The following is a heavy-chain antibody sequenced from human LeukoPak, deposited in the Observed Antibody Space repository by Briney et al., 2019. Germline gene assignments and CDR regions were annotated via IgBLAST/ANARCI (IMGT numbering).Heavy chain of an antibody. J-gene: IGHJ4*02. Sequence: PSETLSLTCTVSGGSISSGGYYWSWIRQPPGKGLEWIGYIYHSGSTYYNPSLKSRVTISVDRPKNQFSLKLSSVTAADTAVYYCASSITGTTVDYWGQGTLVTVSS. CDR2: IYHSGST. CDR3: ASSITGTTVDY. V-gene: IGHV4-30-2*01. CDR1: GGSISSGGYY. D-gene: IGHD1-7*01.